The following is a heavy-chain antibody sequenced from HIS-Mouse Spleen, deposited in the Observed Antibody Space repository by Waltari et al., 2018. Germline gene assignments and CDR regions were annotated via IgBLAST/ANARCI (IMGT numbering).Heavy chain of an antibody. D-gene: IGHD6-13*01. CDR2: INPKSGGT. V-gene: IGHV1-2*02. CDR1: GYTFTGYY. J-gene: IGHJ2*01. CDR3: AREIPYSSSWYDWYFDL. Sequence: QVQLVQSGAEVKKPGASVKVSCKASGYTFTGYYMHWVRQAPGQGREWMGWINPKSGGTNYAQKLQGRVTMTRDTSISTAYMELSRLRSDDTAVYYCAREIPYSSSWYDWYFDLWGRGTLVTVSS.